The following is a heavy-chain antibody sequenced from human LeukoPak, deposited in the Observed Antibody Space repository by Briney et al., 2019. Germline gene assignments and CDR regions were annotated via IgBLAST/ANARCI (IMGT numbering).Heavy chain of an antibody. CDR1: GFTFSSYA. J-gene: IGHJ5*02. Sequence: GGSLRLSCAASGFTFSSYAMSWVRQAPGKGLEWVSAITGSGGTTYYADSVNGRFTISRDNSKNTLYLQMNSLRADDTAVYYCAKDRVERGPEIVVVVENWFDPWGQGTLVTVSS. CDR3: AKDRVERGPEIVVVVENWFDP. CDR2: ITGSGGTT. V-gene: IGHV3-23*01. D-gene: IGHD2-15*01.